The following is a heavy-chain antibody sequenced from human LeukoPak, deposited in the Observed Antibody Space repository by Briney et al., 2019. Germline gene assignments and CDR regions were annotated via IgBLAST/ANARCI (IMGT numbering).Heavy chain of an antibody. CDR2: INPNSGGT. Sequence: GASVKVSCKASGYTFTGYYMHWVRQAPGQGLEWMGWINPNSGGTNYAQKFQGRVTMTRDTSISTAYMELSRLRSDDTAVYYCARDYFYYDSSGYDYWAREPWSPSPQ. V-gene: IGHV1-2*02. J-gene: IGHJ4*02. CDR1: GYTFTGYY. CDR3: ARDYFYYDSSGYDY. D-gene: IGHD3-22*01.